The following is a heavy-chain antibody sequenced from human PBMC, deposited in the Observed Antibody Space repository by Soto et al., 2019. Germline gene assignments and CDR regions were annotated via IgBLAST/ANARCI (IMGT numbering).Heavy chain of an antibody. CDR2: IYYSGST. Sequence: SETLSRTCTFSVGSVSSGSYYCSWMRQPPRKGLEWIGYIYYSGSTNYNPSLKSRVTISVDTSKNQFSLKLSSVTAADTAVYYCARDSPPGAIFGVVRIMEGWGPGTT. J-gene: IGHJ6*01. V-gene: IGHV4-61*01. CDR1: VGSVSSGSYY. CDR3: ARDSPPGAIFGVVRIMEG. D-gene: IGHD3-3*01.